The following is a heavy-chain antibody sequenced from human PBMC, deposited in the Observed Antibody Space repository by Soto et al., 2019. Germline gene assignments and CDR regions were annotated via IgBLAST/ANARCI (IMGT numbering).Heavy chain of an antibody. CDR3: ATKWSIPNYYFDN. J-gene: IGHJ4*02. D-gene: IGHD2-15*01. Sequence: PSETLSLTCTVSGGSIGNNNDYWGWIRQPPGKGLEWIGSLYYSGSTYYNPSLKSRVTISVDTSKNQFSLKLSSVTAADTAVYYCATKWSIPNYYFDNWGQGALVTVSS. V-gene: IGHV4-39*01. CDR1: GGSIGNNNDY. CDR2: LYYSGST.